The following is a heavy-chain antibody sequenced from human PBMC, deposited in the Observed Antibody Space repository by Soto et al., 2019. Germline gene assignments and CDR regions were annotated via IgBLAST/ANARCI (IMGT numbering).Heavy chain of an antibody. D-gene: IGHD1-7*01. CDR2: INPNSGGT. V-gene: IGHV1-2*04. J-gene: IGHJ6*03. CDR1: GYTFTGYY. CDR3: ARGSPGTGTTTWYYYYMDV. Sequence: QVQLVQSGAEVKKPGASVKVSCKASGYTFTGYYMHWVRQAPGQGLEWMGWINPNSGGTNYAQKFQGWVTMTRDTSISTAYMELSRLRSDDTAMYYCARGSPGTGTTTWYYYYMDVWGKGTTVTVSS.